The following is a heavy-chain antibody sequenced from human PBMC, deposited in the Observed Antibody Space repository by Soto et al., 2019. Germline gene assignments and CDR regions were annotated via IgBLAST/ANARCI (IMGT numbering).Heavy chain of an antibody. Sequence: ASVKVSCKASGYTFTSYYMHWVRQAPGQGLEWMGIINPSGGSTSYAQKFQGRVTMTRDTSTSTVYMELSSLRSEDTAVYYCARAVLGPGDYSVGLDVWAQGTTVTVSS. CDR2: INPSGGST. J-gene: IGHJ6*02. D-gene: IGHD3-9*01. CDR3: ARAVLGPGDYSVGLDV. CDR1: GYTFTSYY. V-gene: IGHV1-46*01.